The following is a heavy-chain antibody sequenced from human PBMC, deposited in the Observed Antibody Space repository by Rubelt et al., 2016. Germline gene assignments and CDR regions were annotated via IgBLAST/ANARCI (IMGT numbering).Heavy chain of an antibody. CDR2: IDPSDSYA. CDR1: GYSFTSYW. V-gene: IGHV5-10-1*03. J-gene: IGHJ4*02. CDR3: AKHYYETSGGIDS. Sequence: EVQLVQSGAEVKKPGESLIISCKGSGYSFTSYWISWVRQMPGKGLEWMGRIDPSDSYANYSPSFQGHVTISADKSISTAYLQWSTLRASDTAMYYCAKHYYETSGGIDSWGQGTLVTVSS. D-gene: IGHD3-22*01.